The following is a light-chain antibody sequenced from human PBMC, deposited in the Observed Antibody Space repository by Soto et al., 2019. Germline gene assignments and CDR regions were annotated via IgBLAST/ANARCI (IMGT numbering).Light chain of an antibody. CDR2: WAS. CDR1: QNLVYGSNNDSY. J-gene: IGKJ4*01. V-gene: IGKV4-1*01. CDR3: QQYYNTPLT. Sequence: DIVMTQSPDSLAVSLGERATINCKSSQNLVYGSNNDSYLAWYQQRRGHRPKQLFYWASTREPGVPDRFSGGGSGPDFSLTISKLQAADVAIYYCQQYYNTPLTFGGGTRV.